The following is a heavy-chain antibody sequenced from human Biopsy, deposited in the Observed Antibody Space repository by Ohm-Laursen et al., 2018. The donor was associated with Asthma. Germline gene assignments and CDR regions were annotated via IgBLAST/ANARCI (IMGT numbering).Heavy chain of an antibody. J-gene: IGHJ4*02. V-gene: IGHV4-59*01. CDR3: ARDFGGWYYFDN. CDR2: TYYTGTT. Sequence: TLSLTCYVYPGSFSGFFWTWIRQPPGKGLEWIGYTYYTGTTNYNPSLKSRVSISVDTSKNQFSLKLTSVTAADTAVYYCARDFGGWYYFDNWGQGSLVTVSS. D-gene: IGHD3-3*01. CDR1: PGSFSGFF.